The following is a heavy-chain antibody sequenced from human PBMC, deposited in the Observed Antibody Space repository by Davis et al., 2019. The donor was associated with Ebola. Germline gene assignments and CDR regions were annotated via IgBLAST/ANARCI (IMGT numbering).Heavy chain of an antibody. V-gene: IGHV4-34*01. J-gene: IGHJ6*02. CDR3: ARLRGSCHRAFYYYGMDV. D-gene: IGHD2-15*01. CDR2: INHSGST. Sequence: MPGGSLRLSCTVSGGSISSYYWSWIRQPPGKGLEWIGEINHSGSTNYNPSLKSRVTISVDTSKNQFSLKLSSVTAADTAVYYCARLRGSCHRAFYYYGMDVWGQGTTVTVSS. CDR1: GGSISSYY.